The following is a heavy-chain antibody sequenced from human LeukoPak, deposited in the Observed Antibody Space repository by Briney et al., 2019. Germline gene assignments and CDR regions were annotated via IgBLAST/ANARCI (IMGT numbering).Heavy chain of an antibody. CDR3: ATGSEYSSSWYYFDY. CDR1: GFTFSTYA. V-gene: IGHV3-23*01. Sequence: GGSLRLSCAASGFTFSTYAMSWVRQAPGKGLEWVSGISSGSGTTYYADSAKGRFTISRDNSKNTLYLQMNSLRAEDTAVYYCATGSEYSSSWYYFDYWGQGTLVTVSS. D-gene: IGHD6-13*01. J-gene: IGHJ4*02. CDR2: ISSGSGTT.